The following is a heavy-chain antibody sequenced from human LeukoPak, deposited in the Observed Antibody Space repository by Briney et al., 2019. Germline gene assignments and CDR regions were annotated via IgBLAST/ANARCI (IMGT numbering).Heavy chain of an antibody. CDR3: ARDLGSCKLGP. J-gene: IGHJ5*02. V-gene: IGHV1-69*05. D-gene: IGHD6-6*01. CDR1: GGTFSSYA. Sequence: SVKVSCKASGGTFSSYAISWVRQAPGQGLEWMGRIIPTFGTANYAQKFQGRVTITTDESTSTAYMELSSLRSEDTAVYYCARDLGSCKLGPWGQGTLVTVSS. CDR2: IIPTFGTA.